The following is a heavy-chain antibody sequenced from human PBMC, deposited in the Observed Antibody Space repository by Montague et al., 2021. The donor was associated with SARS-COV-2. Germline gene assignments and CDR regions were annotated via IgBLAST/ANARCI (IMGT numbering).Heavy chain of an antibody. CDR1: GGSFIGYY. D-gene: IGHD3-10*01. CDR3: ARRLYSFGSGTYRD. J-gene: IGHJ4*02. V-gene: IGHV4-34*01. Sequence: SETLSLTCTVPGGSFIGYYWGWIRQPPGKGLEWIGEINHNGNTQYNPSLKSRLTMSLDTSRTHISLQVTSVTAADTAVYFCARRLYSFGSGTYRDWGQGTLGTVSS. CDR2: INHNGNT.